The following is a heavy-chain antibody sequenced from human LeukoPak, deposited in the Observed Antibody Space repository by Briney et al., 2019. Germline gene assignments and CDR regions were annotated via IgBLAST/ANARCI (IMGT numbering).Heavy chain of an antibody. V-gene: IGHV4-39*01. CDR3: ARDTGTVYY. CDR1: GGSISSSSYY. Sequence: PSETLSLTCTVSGGSISSSSYYWCWIRQPPGKGLEWIGSIYYSGSTYYNPSLKSRVTISVDTSKNQFSLKLSSVTAADTAVYYCARDTGTVYYWGQGTLVTVSS. CDR2: IYYSGST. D-gene: IGHD2-8*02. J-gene: IGHJ4*02.